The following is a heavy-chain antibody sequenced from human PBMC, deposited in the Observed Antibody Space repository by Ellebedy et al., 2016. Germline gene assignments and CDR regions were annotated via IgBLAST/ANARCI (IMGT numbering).Heavy chain of an antibody. J-gene: IGHJ4*02. Sequence: ASVKVSXXASGYTFTSYYMHWVRQAPGQGLEWMGVINPSVGSTSCAQKFQGRVTMTRDTSTSTVSMELSSLRSEDTAVYYCARDKICSSTNCYGPAGYWGQGTLVTVSS. V-gene: IGHV1-46*01. D-gene: IGHD2-2*01. CDR3: ARDKICSSTNCYGPAGY. CDR2: INPSVGST. CDR1: GYTFTSYY.